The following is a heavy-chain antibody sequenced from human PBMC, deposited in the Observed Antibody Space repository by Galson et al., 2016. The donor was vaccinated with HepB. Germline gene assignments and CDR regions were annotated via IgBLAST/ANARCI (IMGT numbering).Heavy chain of an antibody. CDR2: ISDSAGST. D-gene: IGHD1/OR15-1a*01. J-gene: IGHJ4*02. V-gene: IGHV3-23*01. CDR1: GFIFSNYA. Sequence: SMRLSCAASGFIFSNYAMSWVRQAPGKGLEWVSGISDSAGSTYFADSVKGRFTISRDNSKNTLYLQMNSLRVEATAVYYCAKGTTLQVHFGYFDHWGQGTLVTVSS. CDR3: AKGTTLQVHFGYFDH.